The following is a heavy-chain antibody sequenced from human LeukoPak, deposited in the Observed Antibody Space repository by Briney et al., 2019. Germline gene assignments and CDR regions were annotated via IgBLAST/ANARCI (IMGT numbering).Heavy chain of an antibody. J-gene: IGHJ4*02. Sequence: SETLSLTCAVYGGSFSGYYWSWIRQPPGKGLEWIGEINHSGCTNYNPSLKSRVTISVDTSKNQFSLKLSSVTAADTAVYYCARLPRGQRAYPFDYWGQGTLVTVSS. CDR3: ARLPRGQRAYPFDY. CDR1: GGSFSGYY. CDR2: INHSGCT. D-gene: IGHD3-10*01. V-gene: IGHV4-34*01.